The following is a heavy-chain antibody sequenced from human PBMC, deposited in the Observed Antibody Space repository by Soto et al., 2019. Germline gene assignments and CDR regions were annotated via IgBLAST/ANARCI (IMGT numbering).Heavy chain of an antibody. CDR3: ARVMSYYCSGGSCYHNWFDP. Sequence: EASVKVSCKASGGTFSSYAISWVRQAPGQGLEWMGGIIPIFGTANYAQKFQGRVTITADKSTSTAYMELSSLRSEDTAVYYCARVMSYYCSGGSCYHNWFDPWGQGTLVTVSS. CDR2: IIPIFGTA. CDR1: GGTFSSYA. D-gene: IGHD2-15*01. J-gene: IGHJ5*02. V-gene: IGHV1-69*06.